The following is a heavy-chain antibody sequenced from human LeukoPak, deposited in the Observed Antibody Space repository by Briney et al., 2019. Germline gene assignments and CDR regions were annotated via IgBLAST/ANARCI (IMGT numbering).Heavy chain of an antibody. V-gene: IGHV4-34*01. CDR2: INYSGNT. D-gene: IGHD3-22*01. Sequence: SETLSLTCAVYGGSLSGYYWTWIRQTPGKGLEWIGEINYSGNTNYNRSLKSRVTISVDTSKYQFSLKLSSVTAADTAVYYCARGPYYYDSSGYAGVLFDYWGQGTLVTVSS. J-gene: IGHJ4*02. CDR3: ARGPYYYDSSGYAGVLFDY. CDR1: GGSLSGYY.